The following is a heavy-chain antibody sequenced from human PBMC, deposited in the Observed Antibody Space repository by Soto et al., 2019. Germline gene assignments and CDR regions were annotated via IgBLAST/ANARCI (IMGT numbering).Heavy chain of an antibody. Sequence: SETLSLTCTVSGGSISSYYWSWIRQPPGKGLEWIGYIYYSGSTNYNPSLKSRVTISVDTSKNQFSLKLSSVTAADTAVYYCAREERRQEQWLGAWFDPWGQGTLVTVSS. CDR3: AREERRQEQWLGAWFDP. CDR2: IYYSGST. J-gene: IGHJ5*02. D-gene: IGHD6-19*01. CDR1: GGSISSYY. V-gene: IGHV4-59*01.